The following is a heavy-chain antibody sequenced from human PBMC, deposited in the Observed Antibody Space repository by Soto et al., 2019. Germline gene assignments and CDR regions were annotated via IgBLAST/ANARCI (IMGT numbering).Heavy chain of an antibody. CDR3: ANRPIDWLHNYYMDV. D-gene: IGHD3-9*01. Sequence: GGSLRLSCAASGFTFSSYAMSWVRQAPGKGLEWVSAISGSGGSTYYADSVKGRFTISRDNSKNTLYLQMNSLRAEDTAVYYCANRPIDWLHNYYMDVWGKGTTVTVSS. CDR1: GFTFSSYA. V-gene: IGHV3-23*01. CDR2: ISGSGGST. J-gene: IGHJ6*03.